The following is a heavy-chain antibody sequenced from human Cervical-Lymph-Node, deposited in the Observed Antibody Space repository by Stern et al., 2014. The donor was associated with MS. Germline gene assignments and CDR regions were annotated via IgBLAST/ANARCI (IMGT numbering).Heavy chain of an antibody. J-gene: IGHJ4*02. D-gene: IGHD2-8*02. V-gene: IGHV3-23*04. CDR2: VSATGSSR. CDR1: GFTFSNYA. Sequence: EVQLVESGGGLVQPGGSLRLSCGVSGFTFSNYAMSWFRQAPGKGLELVSAVSATGSSRFYADSVRDRFTISRDSSKNTLYLLMNSLRAEDTAIYYCAKDLPTDLLVGDRTDYSDSDFWGQGTLVTVSS. CDR3: AKDLPTDLLVGDRTDYSDSDF.